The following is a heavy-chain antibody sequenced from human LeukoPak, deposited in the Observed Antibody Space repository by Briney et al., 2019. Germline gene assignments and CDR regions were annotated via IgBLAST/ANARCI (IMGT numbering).Heavy chain of an antibody. CDR2: ISAYNGIA. Sequence: GASVKVSCKASGYTFTSYGISWVRQAPGQGLEWMGWISAYNGIANYAQKFQGRVTITADKSTSTAYMELSSLRSEDTAVYYCARERRDGYNYEGYFDYWGQGTLVTVSS. D-gene: IGHD5-24*01. V-gene: IGHV1-18*01. CDR3: ARERRDGYNYEGYFDY. J-gene: IGHJ4*02. CDR1: GYTFTSYG.